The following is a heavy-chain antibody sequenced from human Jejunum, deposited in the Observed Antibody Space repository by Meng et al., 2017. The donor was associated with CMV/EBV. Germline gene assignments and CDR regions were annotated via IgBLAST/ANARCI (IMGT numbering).Heavy chain of an antibody. D-gene: IGHD5-12*01. V-gene: IGHV3-21*01. Sequence: FTFSSYTMSWVRQAPGKGLEWVSSIANRGYIYYGDSVEGRFTISRDNSKNTLYLQMNSLRVEDTAVYYCSRDSGADSVATGDFDYWGQGTLVTVSS. CDR3: SRDSGADSVATGDFDY. CDR2: IANRGYI. CDR1: FTFSSYT. J-gene: IGHJ4*02.